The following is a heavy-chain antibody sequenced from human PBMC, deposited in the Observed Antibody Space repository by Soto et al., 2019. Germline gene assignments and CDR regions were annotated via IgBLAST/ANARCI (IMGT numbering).Heavy chain of an antibody. V-gene: IGHV1-18*01. CDR2: INPYSGNT. CDR3: AREYCDSTRCFLPDY. Sequence: QVQLVQSGAEVKKPGASVKVSCKASGYTFTSYGLSWVRQAPGQGLEWMGWINPYSGNTKDTQKLQGRVTMTTDTSTSTAYMELRSLRSDDTAVYYCAREYCDSTRCFLPDYWGQGALVTVSS. CDR1: GYTFTSYG. D-gene: IGHD2-2*01. J-gene: IGHJ4*02.